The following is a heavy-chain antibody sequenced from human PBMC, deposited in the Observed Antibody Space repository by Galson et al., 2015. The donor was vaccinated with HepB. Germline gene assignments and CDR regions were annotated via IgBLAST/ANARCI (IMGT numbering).Heavy chain of an antibody. D-gene: IGHD3-9*01. CDR2: INPNSGDT. CDR3: ARDRASDWD. Sequence: SVKVSCKASGYTFTGYYMHWVRQAPGQGLEWMGRINPNSGDTNHAQKFEGRVTMTRDTSISTAYMELSGLRSDDTAVYYCARDRASDWDWGQGTLVTVSS. V-gene: IGHV1-2*06. CDR1: GYTFTGYY. J-gene: IGHJ4*02.